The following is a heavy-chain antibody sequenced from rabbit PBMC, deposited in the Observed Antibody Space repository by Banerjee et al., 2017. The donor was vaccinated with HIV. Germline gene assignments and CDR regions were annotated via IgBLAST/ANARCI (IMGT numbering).Heavy chain of an antibody. CDR2: IDTSYGNT. J-gene: IGHJ3*01. D-gene: IGHD6-1*01. CDR3: ARGYGGYGWTTRLAL. CDR1: GFAFSSVHD. Sequence: QEQLEESGGDLVKPEGSLTLTCTASGFAFSSVHDMCWFRQAPGKGLEWIACIDTSYGNTAYARWAKGRFTISKTSSTSVTLQMTSLTAADTATYFCARGYGGYGWTTRLALWGQGTLFTVS. V-gene: IGHV1S45*01.